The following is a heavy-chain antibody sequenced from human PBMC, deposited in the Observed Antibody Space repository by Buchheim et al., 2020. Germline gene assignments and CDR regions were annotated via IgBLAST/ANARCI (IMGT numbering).Heavy chain of an antibody. CDR2: VYSTGST. J-gene: IGHJ5*02. V-gene: IGHV4-59*08. CDR1: SASISGYY. Sequence: QVQLQESGPGLVKSSGTLSLTCTVSSASISGYYWNWIRRSPGKGLEWIGYVYSTGSTNYNPSFKCRVSISLDTSKNQFSLTLKSVSAADTAVYYCARLSGLKALDHWGPGTL. CDR3: ARLSGLKALDH.